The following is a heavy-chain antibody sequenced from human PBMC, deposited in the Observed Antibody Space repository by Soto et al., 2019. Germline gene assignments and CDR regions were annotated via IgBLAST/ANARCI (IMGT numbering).Heavy chain of an antibody. CDR3: ATVLRFLEWLPRDYYYYGMDV. Sequence: SVKVSCKASGGTFSSYAISWVRQAPGQGLEWMGGIIPIFGTANYAQKFQGRVTITADESTSTAYMELSSLRSEDAAVYYCATVLRFLEWLPRDYYYYGMDVWGQGTTVTVSS. CDR2: IIPIFGTA. D-gene: IGHD3-3*01. V-gene: IGHV1-69*13. CDR1: GGTFSSYA. J-gene: IGHJ6*02.